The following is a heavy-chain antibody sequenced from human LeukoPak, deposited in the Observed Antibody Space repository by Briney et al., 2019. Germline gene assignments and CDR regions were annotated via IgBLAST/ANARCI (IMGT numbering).Heavy chain of an antibody. V-gene: IGHV3-48*02. CDR2: ISSSGSTI. Sequence: GGSLRLSCAASGFTFSSYNMNWVRQAPGKGLEWVSYISSSGSTIHYEDSVKGRFTISRDNAKNSLYLQMNSLRDEDTAVYYCARRHDYGDFWGQGTLVTVSS. CDR1: GFTFSSYN. CDR3: ARRHDYGDF. J-gene: IGHJ4*02.